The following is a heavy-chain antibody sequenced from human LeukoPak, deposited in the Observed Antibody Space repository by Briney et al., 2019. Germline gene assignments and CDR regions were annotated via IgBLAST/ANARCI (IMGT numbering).Heavy chain of an antibody. V-gene: IGHV4-34*01. D-gene: IGHD6-19*01. CDR1: GGSISSYY. CDR3: ARGIAVAGYYYYGMDV. CDR2: INHSGST. J-gene: IGHJ6*02. Sequence: SETLSLTCTVSGGSISSYYWSWIRQPPGKGPEWIGEINHSGSTNYNPSLKSRVTISVDTSKNQFSLKLSSVTAADTAVYYCARGIAVAGYYYYGMDVWGQGTTVTVSS.